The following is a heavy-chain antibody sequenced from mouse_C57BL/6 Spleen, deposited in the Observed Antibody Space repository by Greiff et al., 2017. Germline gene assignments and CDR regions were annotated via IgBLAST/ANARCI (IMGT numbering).Heavy chain of an antibody. D-gene: IGHD1-1*01. CDR2: INPGSGGT. CDR1: GYAFTNYL. CDR3: ARSFTTVVATSSGFAY. Sequence: QVQLQQSGAELVRPGTSVKVSCKASGYAFTNYLIEWVKQRPGQGLEWIGVINPGSGGTNYNEKFKGKATLTADKSSSTAYMQLSSLTSEDSAVYFCARSFTTVVATSSGFAYWGQGALVTVSA. V-gene: IGHV1-54*01. J-gene: IGHJ3*01.